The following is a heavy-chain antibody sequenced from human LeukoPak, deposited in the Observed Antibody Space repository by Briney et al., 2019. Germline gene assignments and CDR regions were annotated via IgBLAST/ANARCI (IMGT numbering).Heavy chain of an antibody. CDR3: ARDPVLPAGYDP. J-gene: IGHJ5*02. D-gene: IGHD2/OR15-2a*01. V-gene: IGHV4-59*01. CDR1: GGSISGYY. CDR2: ITDSGST. Sequence: ETPCDSCTVSGGSISGYYGNWIRQTPGKGLEWIGYITDSGSTNYMASLKSRLTISLDTSRNQFSLKLSSVTAADTAVYYCARDPVLPAGYDPWGQGTLVTVSS.